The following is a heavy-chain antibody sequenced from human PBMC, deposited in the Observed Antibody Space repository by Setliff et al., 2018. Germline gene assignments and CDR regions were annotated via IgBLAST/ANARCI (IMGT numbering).Heavy chain of an antibody. CDR3: ARDHWFRSPPLSFSYGMDV. V-gene: IGHV4-4*07. Sequence: SETLSLTCTVSGGSISSSYYWSWIRQPAGKGLEWIGRVYIGGGTDYNPSLKSRVTLSLDTSKNQFSLQLTSVTAADTAVYYCARDHWFRSPPLSFSYGMDVWGQGTTVTVSS. D-gene: IGHD3-9*01. CDR2: VYIGGGT. CDR1: GGSISSSYY. J-gene: IGHJ6*02.